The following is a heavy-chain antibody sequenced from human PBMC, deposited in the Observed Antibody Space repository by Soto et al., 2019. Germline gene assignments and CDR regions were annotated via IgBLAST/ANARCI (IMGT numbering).Heavy chain of an antibody. D-gene: IGHD3-10*01. J-gene: IGHJ4*02. Sequence: EVQLLESGGGLVQPAGSLRLSCAASGFTFSSCAMNWVRQAPGKGLEWVSGISGSGGSTYYSDSVKGRFTISRDNSKNTLYLQMNSLRAEDTAVYYCAKSHDSWSLRSDYWGQGTLVTVSS. CDR3: AKSHDSWSLRSDY. CDR2: ISGSGGST. V-gene: IGHV3-23*01. CDR1: GFTFSSCA.